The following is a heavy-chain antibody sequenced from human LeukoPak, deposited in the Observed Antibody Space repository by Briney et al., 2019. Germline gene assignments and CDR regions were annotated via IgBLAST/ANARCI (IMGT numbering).Heavy chain of an antibody. J-gene: IGHJ4*02. CDR1: GFTFSSYG. D-gene: IGHD2-2*01. Sequence: GSLRLSCAASGFTFSSYGMHWVRQAPGKGLEWVAVISYDGSNKCYADSVKGRFTISRDNSKNTLYLQMNSLRAEDTAVYYCAKDACGGSTSCHLFDYWGQGTLVTVSS. CDR3: AKDACGGSTSCHLFDY. V-gene: IGHV3-30*18. CDR2: ISYDGSNK.